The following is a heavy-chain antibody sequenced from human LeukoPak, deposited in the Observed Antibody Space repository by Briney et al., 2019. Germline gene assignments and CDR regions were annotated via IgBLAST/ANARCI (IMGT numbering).Heavy chain of an antibody. J-gene: IGHJ4*02. CDR3: AREIGLRIDF. Sequence: PGGSLRLSCAASEFTFSSYEMNWVRQAPGKGLEWVSYISSSGNSIYYADSVKGRFTISRDNAKNSLYLQMNSLRAEDAAVYYCAREIGLRIDFWGQGTLVTVSS. CDR1: EFTFSSYE. CDR2: ISSSGNSI. D-gene: IGHD5/OR15-5a*01. V-gene: IGHV3-48*03.